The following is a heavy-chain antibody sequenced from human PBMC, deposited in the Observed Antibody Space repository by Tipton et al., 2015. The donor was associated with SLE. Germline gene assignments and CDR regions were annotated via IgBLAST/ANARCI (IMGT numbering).Heavy chain of an antibody. CDR1: GGSINTYY. CDR3: VVCSPSSCSYFDY. V-gene: IGHV4-4*07. J-gene: IGHJ4*02. CDR2: IYTGGNT. Sequence: TLSLTCTVSGGSINTYYWDWVRQPAGKGLEWIGRIYTGGNTKYNPSLESRVPLSVDTSRGQFFLEVRSVTAADTAVYYCVVCSPSSCSYFDYWGQGRLVTVSS. D-gene: IGHD2-2*01.